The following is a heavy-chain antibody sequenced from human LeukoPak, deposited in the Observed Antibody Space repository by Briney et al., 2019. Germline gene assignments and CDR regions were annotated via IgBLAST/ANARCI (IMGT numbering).Heavy chain of an antibody. Sequence: GGSLRLSCAASGFTFSSYWMSWVRQAPGKGLEWVANIKQDGSEKYYVDSVKGRFTISRDNAKNSLYLQMNSLRAEDTAVYYCAREGRYYDILTGYNYYFDYWGQGTLVTVSS. V-gene: IGHV3-7*01. CDR2: IKQDGSEK. D-gene: IGHD3-9*01. CDR1: GFTFSSYW. J-gene: IGHJ4*02. CDR3: AREGRYYDILTGYNYYFDY.